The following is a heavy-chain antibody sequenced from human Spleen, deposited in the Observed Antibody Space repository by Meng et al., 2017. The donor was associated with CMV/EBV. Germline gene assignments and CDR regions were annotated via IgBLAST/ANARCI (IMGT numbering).Heavy chain of an antibody. V-gene: IGHV3-9*01. CDR2: ISWNSGSI. CDR1: GFTFDDYA. D-gene: IGHD3-3*02. CDR3: AKDNPVLAF. J-gene: IGHJ4*02. Sequence: SLKISCAASGFTFDDYAMHWVRQAPGKGLEWVSGISWNSGSIGYADSVKGRFTISRDNAKNSLYLQMNSLRGEDTAVYYCAKDNPVLAFWGQGILVTVSS.